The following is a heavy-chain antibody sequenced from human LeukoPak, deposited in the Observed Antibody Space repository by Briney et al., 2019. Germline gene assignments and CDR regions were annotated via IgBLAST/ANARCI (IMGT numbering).Heavy chain of an antibody. CDR3: ARDTYSSSSLDY. D-gene: IGHD6-6*01. CDR2: ISYDGSNK. J-gene: IGHJ4*02. Sequence: GGSLRLSCAASGFTFSSYAMHWVRQAPGKGLEWVAVISYDGSNKYYADSVKGRFTISRDNSKNTLYLQMNSLRAEDTAAYYCARDTYSSSSLDYWGQGTLVTVSS. CDR1: GFTFSSYA. V-gene: IGHV3-30*04.